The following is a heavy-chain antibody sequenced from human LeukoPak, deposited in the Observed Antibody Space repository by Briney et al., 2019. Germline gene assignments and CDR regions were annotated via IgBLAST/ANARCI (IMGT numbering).Heavy chain of an antibody. CDR2: ISGSGGST. CDR3: AREKQQVILSDAFDI. J-gene: IGHJ3*02. CDR1: GFTFSSYA. D-gene: IGHD6-13*01. V-gene: IGHV3-23*01. Sequence: QAGGSLRLSCAASGFTFSSYAMSWVRQAPGERLEGVSAISGSGGSTYYADSVKGRVTIPRDNSKSTLYLQMNRLRVEDTAVYYCAREKQQVILSDAFDIWGQATMVTVSS.